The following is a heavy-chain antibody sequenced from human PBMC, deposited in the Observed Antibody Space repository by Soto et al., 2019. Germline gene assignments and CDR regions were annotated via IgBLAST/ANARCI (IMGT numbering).Heavy chain of an antibody. CDR1: GDSVSSNSAA. D-gene: IGHD7-27*01. J-gene: IGHJ6*02. Sequence: SQTLSLTCAISGDSVSSNSAAWNWIRQSPSRGLECLGRTYYRSKWYNDYAVSVKSRITINPDTSKNQFSLQLNSVTPEDTAVYYCARVSGWLTGEMNYYYGMDVWGQGTTVTVSS. V-gene: IGHV6-1*01. CDR2: TYYRSKWYN. CDR3: ARVSGWLTGEMNYYYGMDV.